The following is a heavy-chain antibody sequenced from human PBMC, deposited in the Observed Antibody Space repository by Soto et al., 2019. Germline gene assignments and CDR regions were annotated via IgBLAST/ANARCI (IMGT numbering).Heavy chain of an antibody. Sequence: GGSLRLSCAASGFLFSNYGMHWVRQAPGKGLEWVAVIWYDGSNKFYADSVKGRFTISRDNSKNTLYLQMNSLRADDTAVYYCARDSYGEFWGRGTLVTVSS. CDR2: IWYDGSNK. J-gene: IGHJ4*02. CDR1: GFLFSNYG. D-gene: IGHD3-10*01. CDR3: ARDSYGEF. V-gene: IGHV3-33*01.